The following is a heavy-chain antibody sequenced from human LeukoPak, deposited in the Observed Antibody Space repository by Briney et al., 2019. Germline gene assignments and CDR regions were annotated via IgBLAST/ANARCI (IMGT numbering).Heavy chain of an antibody. D-gene: IGHD3-22*01. Sequence: ASVKVSCKASGYTFTSYGIVWLRQAPGQGLEWMGWISAYNGNTNYAQKLQGRVSMTTDTSTSAAYMELRSLRSDDTAVYYCARANYDSSSTWFDPWGQGTLVTVSS. CDR3: ARANYDSSSTWFDP. J-gene: IGHJ5*02. CDR2: ISAYNGNT. V-gene: IGHV1-18*01. CDR1: GYTFTSYG.